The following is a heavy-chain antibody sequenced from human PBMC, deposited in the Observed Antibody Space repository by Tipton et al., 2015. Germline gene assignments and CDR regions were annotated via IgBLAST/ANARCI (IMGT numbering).Heavy chain of an antibody. CDR1: GGSISSGYY. CDR2: FYFSGST. CDR3: ASPSLPHDRGDYYFQS. V-gene: IGHV4-38-2*02. Sequence: TLSLTCTVSGGSISSGYYWSWIRQPPGKGLEWIGSFYFSGSTYYNPSLKSRVTISIDRFKNQFSLKLSSVTAADTAVYYCASPSLPHDRGDYYFQSWGQGSLVTVSS. J-gene: IGHJ4*02. D-gene: IGHD2-21*02.